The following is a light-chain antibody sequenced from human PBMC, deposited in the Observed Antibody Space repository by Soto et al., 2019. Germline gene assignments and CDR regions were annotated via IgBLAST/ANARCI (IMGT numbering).Light chain of an antibody. V-gene: IGKV1-5*03. CDR2: KAS. Sequence: DIPMTQSPSTLSASIGDRVTITCRASQTISDWLAWHQQKPGKAPKLLIYKASSLESGVPSRFSGSGSGTDFTLTIRRLQPDDFATYYCLQYETSWTFGEGTKVEIK. CDR1: QTISDW. CDR3: LQYETSWT. J-gene: IGKJ1*01.